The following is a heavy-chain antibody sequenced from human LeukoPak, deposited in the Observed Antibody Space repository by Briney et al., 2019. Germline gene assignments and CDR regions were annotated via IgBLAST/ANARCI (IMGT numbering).Heavy chain of an antibody. CDR2: LSFDGNHQ. V-gene: IGHV3-30*03. CDR1: GXTFSSYG. Sequence: GGSLRLSCAASGXTFSSYGMHWVRQAPGRGLEWVALLSFDGNHQFYADSVKGRFTLSRDNFKNMVFLEMTSLRVEDTAVYYCARDWFDSGWYLDHWGQGALVTVSS. J-gene: IGHJ4*02. CDR3: ARDWFDSGWYLDH. D-gene: IGHD6-19*01.